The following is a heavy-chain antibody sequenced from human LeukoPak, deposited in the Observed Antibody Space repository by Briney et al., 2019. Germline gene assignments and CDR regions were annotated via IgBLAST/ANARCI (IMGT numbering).Heavy chain of an antibody. V-gene: IGHV4-59*01. Sequence: SETLSLTCTVSGGSISSYYWSWIRQPPGKGLDCIGYIYYSGSTNYNPSLKSRVTISVDTSKNQFSLKLSSVTAADTAVYYCARVPIYYYDSSPTGPLYYFDYWGQGTLVTVSS. J-gene: IGHJ4*02. CDR1: GGSISSYY. CDR2: IYYSGST. CDR3: ARVPIYYYDSSPTGPLYYFDY. D-gene: IGHD3-22*01.